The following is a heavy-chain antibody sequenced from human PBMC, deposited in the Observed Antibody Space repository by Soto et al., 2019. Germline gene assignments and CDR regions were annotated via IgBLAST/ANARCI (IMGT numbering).Heavy chain of an antibody. D-gene: IGHD5-12*01. CDR2: ISSSGSTI. J-gene: IGHJ4*02. CDR3: ARATTTRGYSGYDYFVSGYFDY. Sequence: GGSLRLSCAASGFTFSDYYMSWIRQAPGKGLEWVSYISSSGSTIYYADSVKGRFTISRDNAKNSLYLQMNSLRAEDTAGYYCARATTTRGYSGYDYFVSGYFDYWGQGTLVTVSS. CDR1: GFTFSDYY. V-gene: IGHV3-11*01.